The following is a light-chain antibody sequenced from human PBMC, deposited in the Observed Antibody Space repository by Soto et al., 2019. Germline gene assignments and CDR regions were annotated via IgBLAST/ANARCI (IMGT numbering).Light chain of an antibody. CDR3: QQSYSTPIT. CDR1: QSISTY. J-gene: IGKJ5*01. CDR2: GAS. V-gene: IGKV1-39*01. Sequence: DIQMTQSPSSLSASVGDRVTITCRASQSISTYLNWYQQKPGKAPKVLIYGASSLQSGVPLRFSGSGSGTDFTLTICSLQPEDFASYYCQQSYSTPITFGQGTRLEIK.